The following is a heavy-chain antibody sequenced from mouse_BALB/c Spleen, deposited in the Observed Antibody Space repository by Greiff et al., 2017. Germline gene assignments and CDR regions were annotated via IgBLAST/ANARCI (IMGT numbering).Heavy chain of an antibody. CDR2: IRNKANGYTT. J-gene: IGHJ2*01. CDR3: ASLYYTYDEGHYFDY. Sequence: EVMLVESGGGLVQPGGSLRLSCATSGFTFTDYYMSWVRQPPGKALEWLGFIRNKANGYTTEYSASVKGRFTISRDTSQSILYLQMNTLRAEDSATYYGASLYYTYDEGHYFDYWGQGTTLTVSA. CDR1: GFTFTDYY. D-gene: IGHD2-14*01. V-gene: IGHV7-3*02.